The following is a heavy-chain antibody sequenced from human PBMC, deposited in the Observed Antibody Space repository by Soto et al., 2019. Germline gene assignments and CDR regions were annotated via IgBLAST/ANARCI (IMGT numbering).Heavy chain of an antibody. Sequence: PGGSLRLSCAVSGFTFSDYYMDWVRQAPGNGLEWVGRSRSKASSYTTSYAASVTGRFIVSRDVSQNSMSLQMNSLKTEDTAMYYCVRVKGGGAFDIWGLGTLVTVSS. CDR3: VRVKGGGAFDI. CDR2: SRSKASSYTT. J-gene: IGHJ3*02. V-gene: IGHV3-72*01. D-gene: IGHD3-16*01. CDR1: GFTFSDYY.